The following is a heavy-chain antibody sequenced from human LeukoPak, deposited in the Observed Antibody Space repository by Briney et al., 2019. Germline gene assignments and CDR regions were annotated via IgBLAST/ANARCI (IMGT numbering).Heavy chain of an antibody. CDR3: ARQGGGYCSSNSCQRKLFDP. V-gene: IGHV4-39*01. Sequence: SETVPHTCSVSGGSISSSDYYWGWIRQPPGQGLEWIGSMYFSGSTYYNPSLKSRVTISVDTSKNQFSLKLSSVTAADTAVYYCARQGGGYCSSNSCQRKLFDPSGQG. D-gene: IGHD2-2*01. J-gene: IGHJ5*02. CDR2: MYFSGST. CDR1: GGSISSSDYY.